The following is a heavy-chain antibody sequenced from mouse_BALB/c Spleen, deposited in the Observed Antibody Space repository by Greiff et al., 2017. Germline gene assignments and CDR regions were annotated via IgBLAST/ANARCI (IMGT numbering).Heavy chain of an antibody. CDR3: ARHDGGAWFAY. CDR1: GFTFSSYT. Sequence: EVHLVESGGGLVKPGGSLKLSCAASGFTFSSYTMSWVRQTPEKRLEWVAYISNGGGSTYYPDTVKGRFTISRDNAKNTLYLQMSSLKSEDTAMYYCARHDGGAWFAYWGQGTLVTVSA. J-gene: IGHJ3*01. V-gene: IGHV5-12-2*01. CDR2: ISNGGGST.